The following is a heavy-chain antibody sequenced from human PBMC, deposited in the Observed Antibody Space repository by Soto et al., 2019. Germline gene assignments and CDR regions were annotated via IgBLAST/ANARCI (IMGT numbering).Heavy chain of an antibody. Sequence: QVQLVQSGAEVKKPGASVKVSCKASGYTFTGHYMYWVRQAPGQGLEWMGWINPDNGGTSYAKKFQGRVTMTTDTSINTAYMELSRLRSDDTAVYYCAREVGKVGYSSSSCDYWGQGSLVTVST. J-gene: IGHJ4*02. V-gene: IGHV1-2*02. CDR2: INPDNGGT. D-gene: IGHD6-6*01. CDR1: GYTFTGHY. CDR3: AREVGKVGYSSSSCDY.